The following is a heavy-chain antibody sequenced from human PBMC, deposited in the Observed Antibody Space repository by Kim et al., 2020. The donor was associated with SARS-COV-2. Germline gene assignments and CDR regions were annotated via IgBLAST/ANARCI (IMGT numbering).Heavy chain of an antibody. CDR1: GFTFSSYA. Sequence: GGSLRLSCSASGFTFSSYAMHWVRQAPGKGLEYVSAISSNGGSTYYADSVKGRFTISRDNSKNTLYLQMSSLRAEDTAVYYCVCDYYDSSGPGAFDIWGQGTMVTVSS. CDR2: ISSNGGST. V-gene: IGHV3-64D*06. J-gene: IGHJ3*02. D-gene: IGHD3-22*01. CDR3: VCDYYDSSGPGAFDI.